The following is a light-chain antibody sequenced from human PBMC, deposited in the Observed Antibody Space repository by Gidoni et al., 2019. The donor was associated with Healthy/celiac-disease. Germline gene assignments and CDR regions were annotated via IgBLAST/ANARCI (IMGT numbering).Light chain of an antibody. CDR1: QSVSSSY. CDR3: QQYGSSPGT. Sequence: PGTLSLSPGERATLSCRASQSVSSSYLAWYQQKPGQAPRTLIYGASSRATGIPDRFSGRGSGTDFTLTISRLEPEDFAVYYCQQYGSSPGTFXQXPKVEIK. J-gene: IGKJ1*01. V-gene: IGKV3-20*01. CDR2: GAS.